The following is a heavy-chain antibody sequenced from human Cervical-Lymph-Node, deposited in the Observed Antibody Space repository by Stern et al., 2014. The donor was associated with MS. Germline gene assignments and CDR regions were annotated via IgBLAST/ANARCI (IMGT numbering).Heavy chain of an antibody. V-gene: IGHV3-13*01. CDR1: GFTFSSYD. D-gene: IGHD6-19*01. J-gene: IGHJ4*02. CDR3: ARAVAGTIDY. CDR2: IVTAGDT. Sequence: VQLVQSGGGLVQPGGSLRLSCAASGFTFSSYDMHWVRQATGKGLEWVSAIVTAGDTYYPGSVKGRFTISRENAKNSLYLQMNSLRAGDTAVYYCARAVAGTIDYWGQGALVTVSS.